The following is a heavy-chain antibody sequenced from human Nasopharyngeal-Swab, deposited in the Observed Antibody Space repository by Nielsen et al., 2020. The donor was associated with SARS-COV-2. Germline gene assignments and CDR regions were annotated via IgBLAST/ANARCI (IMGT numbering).Heavy chain of an antibody. CDR1: RFTFSRYG. D-gene: IGHD6-19*01. J-gene: IGHJ4*02. CDR2: ISGSGGYT. CDR3: ARGAFEYSSSWYDPYYFDY. V-gene: IGHV3-23*01. Sequence: GESLKIPCAASRFTFSRYGMSWVRQAPGKGVEWVSTISGSGGYTYYADSVKGRFTISRDNSKNTLYLQMNSLRVEDTAIYYCARGAFEYSSSWYDPYYFDYWGQGTLVTVSS.